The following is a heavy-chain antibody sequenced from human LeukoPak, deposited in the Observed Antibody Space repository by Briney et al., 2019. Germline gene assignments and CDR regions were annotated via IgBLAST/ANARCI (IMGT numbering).Heavy chain of an antibody. CDR2: IYPGDSDT. CDR1: GYSFTSYW. V-gene: IGHV5-51*01. Sequence: GESLKISCKGSGYSFTSYWIGWVRQMPGKGLEWMGIIYPGDSDTRYSPSFQGQVTISADKSISTAYLQWSSLKASDTAMYYCASRGAMVRGVIPFDYWGQGTLVTVSS. D-gene: IGHD3-10*01. J-gene: IGHJ4*02. CDR3: ASRGAMVRGVIPFDY.